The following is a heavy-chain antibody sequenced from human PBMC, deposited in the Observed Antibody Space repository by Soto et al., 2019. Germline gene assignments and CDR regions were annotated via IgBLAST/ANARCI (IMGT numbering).Heavy chain of an antibody. J-gene: IGHJ4*02. CDR3: ARESHDSSGYYTDY. CDR2: IKQDGSEK. V-gene: IGHV3-7*01. CDR1: GFTFSTYW. D-gene: IGHD3-22*01. Sequence: EGSLRLSCAASGFTFSTYWMSWVRQAPGKGLEWVANIKQDGSEKYYVDSVKGRFTISRDNAKNSLYLQMNSLRAEDTAVYYCARESHDSSGYYTDYWGQGTLVTVSS.